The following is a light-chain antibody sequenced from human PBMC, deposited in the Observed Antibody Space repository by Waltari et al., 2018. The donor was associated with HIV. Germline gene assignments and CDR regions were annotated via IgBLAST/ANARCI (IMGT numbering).Light chain of an antibody. V-gene: IGLV2-14*01. CDR1: SSAVGGYHY. J-gene: IGLJ1*01. Sequence: QSALTPPASVSGSPGQSITIPCPGTSSAVGGYHYVSWYQPFPGKAPKLMISEVSNRPSGVSDRLSGSKSGNTASLTIAGLQAEDEADYYCSSYTTGSTLVVFGTGTKVIVL. CDR3: SSYTTGSTLVV. CDR2: EVS.